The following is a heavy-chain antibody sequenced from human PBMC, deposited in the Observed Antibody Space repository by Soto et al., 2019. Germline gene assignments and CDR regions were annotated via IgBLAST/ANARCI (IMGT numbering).Heavy chain of an antibody. D-gene: IGHD1-1*01. J-gene: IGHJ6*04. CDR1: GFTFSSYA. V-gene: IGHV3-30-3*01. CDR2: ISYDGSNK. Sequence: GGSLRLSCAASGFTFSSYAMHWVRQAPGKGLEWVAVISYDGSNKYYADSVKGRFTISRDNSKNTLYLQMNSLRAEDTAVYYCARENSGTLHYGYFGMDFWGEATTVSVSS. CDR3: ARENSGTLHYGYFGMDF.